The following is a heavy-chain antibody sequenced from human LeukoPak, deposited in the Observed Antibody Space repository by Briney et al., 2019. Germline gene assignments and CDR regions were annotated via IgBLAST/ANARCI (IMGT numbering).Heavy chain of an antibody. D-gene: IGHD6-13*01. Sequence: PGGSLRLSCAASGFTSSSYWMSWVRQAPGKGLEWVANIKQDGSEKYYVDSVKGRFTISRDNAKNSLYLQMNSLRAEDTAVYYCARGQVAAAGIRRYYFDYWGQGTLVTVSS. CDR3: ARGQVAAAGIRRYYFDY. V-gene: IGHV3-7*01. CDR1: GFTSSSYW. CDR2: IKQDGSEK. J-gene: IGHJ4*02.